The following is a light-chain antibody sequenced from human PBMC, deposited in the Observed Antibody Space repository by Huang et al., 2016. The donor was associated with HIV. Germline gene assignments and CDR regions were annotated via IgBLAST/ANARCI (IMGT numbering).Light chain of an antibody. CDR1: QSISYW. CDR2: KSS. J-gene: IGKJ1*01. V-gene: IGKV1-5*03. CDR3: QQYNSYSWT. Sequence: DIQMTQSPSTLSASVGDRVTITCRASQSISYWLAWYQQKPGKAPNLLIYKSSTLQSGFPSRFSGSGSGTEFTLTISSLQPDDFATYYCQQYNSYSWTFGQGTKVEIK.